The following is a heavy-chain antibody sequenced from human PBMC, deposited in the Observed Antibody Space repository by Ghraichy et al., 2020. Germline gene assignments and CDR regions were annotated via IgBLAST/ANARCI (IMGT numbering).Heavy chain of an antibody. CDR1: GGSISSSSYY. D-gene: IGHD5-18*01. Sequence: SQTLSLTCTVSGGSISSSSYYWGWIRQPPGKGLEWIGSIYYSGSTYYNPSLKSRVTISVDTSKNQFSLKLSSVTAADTAVYYCESSAMAVYYFDYWGQGTLVTVSS. CDR2: IYYSGST. CDR3: ESSAMAVYYFDY. V-gene: IGHV4-39*01. J-gene: IGHJ4*02.